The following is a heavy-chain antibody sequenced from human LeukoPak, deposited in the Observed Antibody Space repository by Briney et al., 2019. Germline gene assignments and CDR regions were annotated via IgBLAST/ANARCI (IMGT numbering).Heavy chain of an antibody. CDR2: IIPIFGTA. D-gene: IGHD3-10*01. CDR1: GYTFTNYD. J-gene: IGHJ4*02. V-gene: IGHV1-69*05. CDR3: ASRYYYGSGSYSTYLSAFDY. Sequence: SVKVSCKASGYTFTNYDINWVRQAPGQGLEWMGGIIPIFGTANYAQKFQGRVTITTDESTSTAYMELSSLRSEDTAVYYCASRYYYGSGSYSTYLSAFDYWGQGTLVTVSS.